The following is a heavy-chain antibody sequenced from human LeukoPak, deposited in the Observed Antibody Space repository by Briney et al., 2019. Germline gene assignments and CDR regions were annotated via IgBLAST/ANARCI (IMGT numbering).Heavy chain of an antibody. J-gene: IGHJ6*02. V-gene: IGHV3-23*01. Sequence: GGSLRLSCAASGFTFSSYAMSWVRQAPGKGLEWVSAISGSGGSTYYADSVKGRFTISRDNSKNTLYQQMNSLRAEDTAVYYCAKSRRITTFGVVITDYYYYGMDVWGQGTTVTVSS. D-gene: IGHD3-3*01. CDR2: ISGSGGST. CDR1: GFTFSSYA. CDR3: AKSRRITTFGVVITDYYYYGMDV.